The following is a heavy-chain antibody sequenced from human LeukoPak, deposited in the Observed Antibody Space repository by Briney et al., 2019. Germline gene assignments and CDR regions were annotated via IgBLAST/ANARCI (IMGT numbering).Heavy chain of an antibody. Sequence: GGSLRLSCAASGFTFANYATTWVRQAPGKGLQWVSAITGSGGSTYHADSVRGRFTISRDESNNALYLRMNSLRAEDTAVYYCAALPRGPTGYVGYGGEDYWGQGTLVTVSS. V-gene: IGHV3-23*01. CDR2: ITGSGGST. CDR3: AALPRGPTGYVGYGGEDY. J-gene: IGHJ4*02. D-gene: IGHD5-12*01. CDR1: GFTFANYA.